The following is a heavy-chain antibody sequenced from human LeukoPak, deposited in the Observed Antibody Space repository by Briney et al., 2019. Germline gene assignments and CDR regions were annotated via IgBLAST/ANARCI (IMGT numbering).Heavy chain of an antibody. V-gene: IGHV3-23*01. CDR2: ISGSGGST. CDR3: AKYHDSSGYPYDAFDI. D-gene: IGHD3-22*01. CDR1: GFTFSSYA. J-gene: IGHJ3*02. Sequence: GGSLRLSCAASGFTFSSYAMSWVRQAPGEGLEWVSAISGSGGSTYYADSVKGRFTISRDNSKNTLYLQMNSLRAEDTAVYYCAKYHDSSGYPYDAFDIWGQGTMVTVSS.